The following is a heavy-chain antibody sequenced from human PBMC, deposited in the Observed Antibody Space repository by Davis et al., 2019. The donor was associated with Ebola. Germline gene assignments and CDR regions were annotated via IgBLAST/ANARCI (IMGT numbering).Heavy chain of an antibody. Sequence: SETLSLTCAVSGGSISSSNWWSWVRQPPGKGLEWIGEIYHSGSTNYNPSLKSRVTISVDKSKNQFSLKLSSVTAADTAVYYCARVQPYYYVSSGYYMGYYFDYWGQGTLVTVSS. V-gene: IGHV4-4*02. CDR2: IYHSGST. J-gene: IGHJ4*02. CDR1: GGSISSSNW. CDR3: ARVQPYYYVSSGYYMGYYFDY. D-gene: IGHD3-22*01.